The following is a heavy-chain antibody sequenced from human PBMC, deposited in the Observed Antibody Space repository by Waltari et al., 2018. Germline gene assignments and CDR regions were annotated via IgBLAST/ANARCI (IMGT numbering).Heavy chain of an antibody. CDR3: TRSTSISNAFNI. CDR1: GLTFSNYW. J-gene: IGHJ3*02. V-gene: IGHV3-74*01. Sequence: EEQLVESGGGLVQPGGSLRLSCTAPGLTFSNYWMHWVRQVPGKGLEWVSRVKSEGTSTSYADSVKGRFTISRDNAKNTLYLQMNSLRAEDTAVYYCTRSTSISNAFNIWGQGTMVTVSS. CDR2: VKSEGTST. D-gene: IGHD6-6*01.